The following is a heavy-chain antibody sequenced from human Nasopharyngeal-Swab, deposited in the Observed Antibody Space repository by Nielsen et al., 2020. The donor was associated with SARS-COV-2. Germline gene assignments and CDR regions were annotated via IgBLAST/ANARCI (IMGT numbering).Heavy chain of an antibody. D-gene: IGHD2-2*01. Sequence: WIHQPPGKGLEWVSSISSSSSYIYYADSVKGRFTISRDNAKNSLYLQMNSLRAEDTAVYYCARDLGGSVPAAMGAFDIWGQGTMVTISS. V-gene: IGHV3-21*01. CDR3: ARDLGGSVPAAMGAFDI. J-gene: IGHJ3*02. CDR2: ISSSSSYI.